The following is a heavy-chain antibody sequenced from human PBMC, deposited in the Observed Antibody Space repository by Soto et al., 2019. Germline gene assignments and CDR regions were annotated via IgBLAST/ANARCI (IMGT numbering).Heavy chain of an antibody. CDR1: GFTFSDYA. CDR2: LTGSGSTT. Sequence: GGSLRLSCAASGFTFSDYAMSWIRQAPGKGLEWVSSLTGSGSTTYYADSVKGRFTISRDNFKNTLYLQMNSLRAEDTAVYYCARRIVTANTAKPFDCWGQGVLVTVSS. J-gene: IGHJ4*02. D-gene: IGHD2-2*01. V-gene: IGHV3-23*01. CDR3: ARRIVTANTAKPFDC.